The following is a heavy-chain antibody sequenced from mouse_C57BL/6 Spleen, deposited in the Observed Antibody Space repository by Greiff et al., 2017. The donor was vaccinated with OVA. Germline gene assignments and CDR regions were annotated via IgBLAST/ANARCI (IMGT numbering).Heavy chain of an antibody. Sequence: VQLQQSGPELVKPGASVKISCKASGYTFTDYYMNWVKQSHGKSLEWIGDINPNNGGTSYNQKFKGKATLTVDKSSSTAYMELRSLTSEDSAVYYCARSLLRYPDYWGQGTTLTVSS. CDR1: GYTFTDYY. J-gene: IGHJ2*01. D-gene: IGHD1-1*01. V-gene: IGHV1-26*01. CDR3: ARSLLRYPDY. CDR2: INPNNGGT.